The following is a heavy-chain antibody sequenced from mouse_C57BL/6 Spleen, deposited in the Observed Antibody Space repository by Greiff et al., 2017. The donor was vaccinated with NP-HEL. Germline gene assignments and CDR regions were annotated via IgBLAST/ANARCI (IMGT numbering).Heavy chain of an antibody. CDR2: INPSTGGT. CDR1: GYSFTGYY. CDR3: ARSDYYGSSGDY. J-gene: IGHJ2*01. V-gene: IGHV1-42*01. Sequence: VQLQQSGPELVKPGASVKISCKASGYSFTGYYMNWVKQSPEKSLEWIGEINPSTGGTTYNQKFKAKATLTVDKSSSTAYMQLKSLTSEDSAVKYCARSDYYGSSGDYWGQGTTLTVSS. D-gene: IGHD1-1*01.